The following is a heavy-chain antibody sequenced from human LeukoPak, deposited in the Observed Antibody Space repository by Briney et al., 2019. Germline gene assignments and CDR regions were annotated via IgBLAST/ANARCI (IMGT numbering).Heavy chain of an antibody. CDR2: ISGSGGST. CDR3: AKGAAGSARNYFDY. V-gene: IGHV3-23*01. J-gene: IGHJ4*02. Sequence: GGSLRLSCVASGFTFSSCAMSWVRQAPGKGLEWVSTISGSGGSTSYAVSVKGRFTISRDNSKNTLHLQMNSLRAEDTAVYYCAKGAAGSARNYFDYWGQGTLVTVSS. CDR1: GFTFSSCA. D-gene: IGHD2-2*01.